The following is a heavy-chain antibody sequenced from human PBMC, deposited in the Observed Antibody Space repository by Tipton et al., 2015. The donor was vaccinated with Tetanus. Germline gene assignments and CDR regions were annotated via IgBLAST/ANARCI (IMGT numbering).Heavy chain of an antibody. V-gene: IGHV4-31*02. D-gene: IGHD3-3*01. CDR2: IYYSGST. CDR1: GFTVSSNY. J-gene: IGHJ4*02. CDR3: ARGGLTPYEKDY. Sequence: LRLSCAVSGFTVSSNYMSWVRQHPGKGLEWIGYIYYSGSTYYNPSLKSRVTISVDTSKNQFSLKLSSVTAADTAVYYCARGGLTPYEKDYWGQGTLVTVSS.